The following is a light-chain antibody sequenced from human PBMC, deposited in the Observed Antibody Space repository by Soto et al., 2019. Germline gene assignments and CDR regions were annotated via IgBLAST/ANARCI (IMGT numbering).Light chain of an antibody. J-gene: IGLJ1*01. V-gene: IGLV2-14*01. CDR3: NSYTNTAVRV. CDR2: EVT. Sequence: QSALTQPASVSGSPGQSITISCTGTSSDVGANNFVSWYQQHPGKAPKLMIYEVTNRPSGVSNRFSGSKSGNTASLTISGLQAEDEADYYCNSYTNTAVRVFGTGTKVTGL. CDR1: SSDVGANNF.